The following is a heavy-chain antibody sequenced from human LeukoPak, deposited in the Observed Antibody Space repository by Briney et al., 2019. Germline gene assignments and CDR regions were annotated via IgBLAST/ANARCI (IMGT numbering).Heavy chain of an antibody. V-gene: IGHV3-9*01. D-gene: IGHD6-19*01. CDR2: ISWNSGSI. CDR3: AKDRGRSGYDAFDI. CDR1: GFTFDDYA. J-gene: IGHJ3*02. Sequence: GRSLRLSCAASGFTFDDYAMHWVRQAPGKGLEWVSGISWNSGSIGYADSVKGRFTISGDNAKNSLYLQMNSLRAEDTALYYCAKDRGRSGYDAFDIWGQGTMVTVSS.